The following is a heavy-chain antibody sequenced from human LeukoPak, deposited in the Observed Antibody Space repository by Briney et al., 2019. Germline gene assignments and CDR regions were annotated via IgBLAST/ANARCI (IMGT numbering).Heavy chain of an antibody. J-gene: IGHJ4*02. CDR3: ARFRRLGSGWDLDY. CDR1: GFTFTTFY. V-gene: IGHV3-7*01. D-gene: IGHD6-19*01. CDR2: IKQDGSEK. Sequence: PGGSLRLSCVASGFTFTTFYMSWVRQAPGKGLAWVANIKQDGSEKYYVDSVKCRFTITRDNARNSLHLQMNSLRDDDTAVYYCARFRRLGSGWDLDYWGQGTLVTVSS.